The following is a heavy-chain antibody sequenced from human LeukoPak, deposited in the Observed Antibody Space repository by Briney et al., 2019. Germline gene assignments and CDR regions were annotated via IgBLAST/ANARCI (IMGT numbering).Heavy chain of an antibody. J-gene: IGHJ4*02. V-gene: IGHV4-59*01. CDR2: IYCSGST. D-gene: IGHD6-13*01. CDR1: GGSISSYY. CDR3: AAIAAAGSFDY. Sequence: SETLSLTCTVSGGSISSYYWSWIRRPPGKGLEWIGYIYCSGSTNYNPSLKSRVTISVDTSKNQFSLKLSSVTAADTAVYYCAAIAAAGSFDYWGQGTLVTVSS.